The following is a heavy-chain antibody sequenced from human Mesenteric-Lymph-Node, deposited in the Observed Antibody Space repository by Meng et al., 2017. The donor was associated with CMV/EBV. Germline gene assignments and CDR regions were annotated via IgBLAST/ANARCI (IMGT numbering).Heavy chain of an antibody. CDR1: GFTFDDYA. J-gene: IGHJ4*02. D-gene: IGHD4-17*01. CDR3: AKDVYGIHLHYIDY. V-gene: IGHV3-9*01. Sequence: GGSLRLSCAASGFTFDDYAMHWVRQAPGKGLEWVAGITWNSETIEYGDSVKGRFTISRDNAKNSLYLQMNGLRGDDTALYFCAKDVYGIHLHYIDYWGQGALDTVSS. CDR2: ITWNSETI.